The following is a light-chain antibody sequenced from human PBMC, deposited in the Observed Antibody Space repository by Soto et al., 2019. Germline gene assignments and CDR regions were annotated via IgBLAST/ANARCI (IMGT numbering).Light chain of an antibody. CDR1: QSVSGTY. J-gene: IGKJ1*01. Sequence: EIVVTQSPGTLSLSPGERVSLSCRASQSVSGTYLAWYQQKPGQGPRLLIYGISSRSTGIPDRFSGSGSGTDFTLTISRLEPEDFAVYYCQQYGSLPRTFGQGTKVEVK. CDR3: QQYGSLPRT. V-gene: IGKV3-20*01. CDR2: GIS.